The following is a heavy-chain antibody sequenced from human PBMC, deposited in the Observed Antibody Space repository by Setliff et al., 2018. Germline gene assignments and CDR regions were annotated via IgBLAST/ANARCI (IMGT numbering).Heavy chain of an antibody. CDR1: GGSITSGGGFY. Sequence: SETLSLTCSVSGGSITSGGGFYWAWIRQPAGKGLEWIGHIYTRGSTNYNPSLRSRVSISVDTSKNHFSLRLSSVAATDTAVYYCLRIRLVPHGHSWGQGTLVTVSS. CDR2: IYTRGST. D-gene: IGHD2-15*01. CDR3: LRIRLVPHGHS. V-gene: IGHV4-61*09. J-gene: IGHJ4*02.